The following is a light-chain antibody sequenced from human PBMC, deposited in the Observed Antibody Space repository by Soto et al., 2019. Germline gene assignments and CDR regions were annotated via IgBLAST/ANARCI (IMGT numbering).Light chain of an antibody. Sequence: QSALTQPASVSGSPGQSITISCTGTSSDVGGYNYVSWYQHHPGKAPKLMIYEVSNRPSGVSNRFSGSKSGSTASLTISGLQAEDEADYYCSSYTSSSTPGVFGGGTKVTVL. V-gene: IGLV2-14*01. J-gene: IGLJ3*02. CDR2: EVS. CDR1: SSDVGGYNY. CDR3: SSYTSSSTPGV.